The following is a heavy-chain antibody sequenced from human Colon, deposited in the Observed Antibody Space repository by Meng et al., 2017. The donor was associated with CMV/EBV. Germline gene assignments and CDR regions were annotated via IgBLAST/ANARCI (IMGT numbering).Heavy chain of an antibody. Sequence: GGSLRLSCAASGFSFINYNMNWVRQAPGKGLEWVSSISTSSSYIYYADSVKGRFTVSRDNSGNTLYLQMNSLRVDDTAVYYCAREVGPFDGFDMWGQGTMVTVSS. D-gene: IGHD3-10*01. CDR2: ISTSSSYI. CDR1: GFSFINYN. J-gene: IGHJ3*02. V-gene: IGHV3-21*01. CDR3: AREVGPFDGFDM.